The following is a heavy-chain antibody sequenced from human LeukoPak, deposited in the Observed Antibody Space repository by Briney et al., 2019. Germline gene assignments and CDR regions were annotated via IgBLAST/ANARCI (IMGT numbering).Heavy chain of an antibody. CDR1: GGSFSGYY. CDR2: INHSGST. Sequence: SETLSLTCAVYGGSFSGYYWSWIRQPPGKGLEWIGEINHSGSTNYNPSLKSRVTISVDTSKNQFSLKLSSVTAADTAVYYCARGLKRTTIFGVVIPNGLDYWGQGTLVTVSS. J-gene: IGHJ4*02. V-gene: IGHV4-34*01. D-gene: IGHD3-3*01. CDR3: ARGLKRTTIFGVVIPNGLDY.